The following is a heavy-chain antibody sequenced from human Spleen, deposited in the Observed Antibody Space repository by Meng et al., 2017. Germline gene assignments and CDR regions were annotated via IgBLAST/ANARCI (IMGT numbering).Heavy chain of an antibody. CDR2: INPSGDST. CDR1: GYTFSSYY. D-gene: IGHD2-15*01. CDR3: AGDGSGGSLDF. J-gene: IGHJ4*02. Sequence: ASVKVSCKASGYTFSSYYMHWVRQAPGQGLEWMGIINPSGDSTTYAQKFQGRVTMTMTSDTSTNVFYMQLSSLRSEDTAVYYCAGDGSGGSLDFWGQGTLVTVSS. V-gene: IGHV1-46*01.